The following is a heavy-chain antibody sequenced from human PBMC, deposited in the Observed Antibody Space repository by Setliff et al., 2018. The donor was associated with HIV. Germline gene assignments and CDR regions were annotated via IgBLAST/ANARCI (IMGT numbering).Heavy chain of an antibody. D-gene: IGHD2-21*01. Sequence: LSLTCAVYGGSFSNYYMSWIRQAPGKGLELLSYISVSGTDIKYADSVKGRFTISRDNAKNSLYLQMNSLRAEDTAVYYCATDPRRLSYWGQGTLVTVSS. CDR1: GGSFSNYY. CDR2: ISVSGTDI. V-gene: IGHV3-11*04. J-gene: IGHJ4*02. CDR3: ATDPRRLSY.